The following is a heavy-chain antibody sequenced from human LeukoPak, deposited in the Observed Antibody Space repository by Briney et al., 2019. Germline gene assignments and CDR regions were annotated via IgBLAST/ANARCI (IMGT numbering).Heavy chain of an antibody. J-gene: IGHJ4*02. V-gene: IGHV1-2*02. D-gene: IGHD2-21*02. Sequence: ASVKVSCKASGYMFNDYYLHWVRQAPGQGLEWMGWINPNNGGIKYAQKFQGRVTMTRDTSITTAYMELSRLTSGDTAVYFCATDCGGDCYSRYWGQGTLVTVSS. CDR1: GYMFNDYY. CDR2: INPNNGGI. CDR3: ATDCGGDCYSRY.